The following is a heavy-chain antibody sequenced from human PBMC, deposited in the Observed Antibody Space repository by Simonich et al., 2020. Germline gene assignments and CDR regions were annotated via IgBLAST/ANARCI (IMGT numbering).Heavy chain of an antibody. D-gene: IGHD2-21*02. J-gene: IGHJ4*02. CDR3: ARDGERYCGGDCYSYFDY. CDR1: GFTFSSYA. V-gene: IGHV3-30*07. Sequence: QVQLVESGGGVVQPGRSLRLSCAASGFTFSSYAMHWVRQAPGKGLEWGADISYDGSKKYYADSVKGRFTISRDNSKNTLYLQMNSLRAEDTAVYYCARDGERYCGGDCYSYFDYWGQGTLVTVSS. CDR2: ISYDGSKK.